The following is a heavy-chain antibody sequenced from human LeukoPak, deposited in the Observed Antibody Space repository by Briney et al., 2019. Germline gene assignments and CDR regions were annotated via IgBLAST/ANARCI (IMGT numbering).Heavy chain of an antibody. J-gene: IGHJ4*02. CDR3: VREGWSTGYYPIVY. CDR2: INPSGGST. V-gene: IGHV1-46*01. D-gene: IGHD3-22*01. Sequence: GASMKVSCKASGYTVTSYYMHWLRQAPGQRLEWMGIINPSGGSTSYAQKFQGRVTMTRDTSTSTVYMELSSLRSEDTAVYYCVREGWSTGYYPIVYWGQGTLVTVSS. CDR1: GYTVTSYY.